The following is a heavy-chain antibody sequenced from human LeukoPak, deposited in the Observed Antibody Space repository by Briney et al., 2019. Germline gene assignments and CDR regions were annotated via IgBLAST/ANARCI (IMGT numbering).Heavy chain of an antibody. V-gene: IGHV4-4*09. CDR3: ARLTRLSTSPDRYYLDY. CDR2: IYTSGGT. J-gene: IGHJ4*02. CDR1: GDSISSYY. Sequence: PSETLSLTCTVSGDSISSYYWSWIRQPPGKGLEWIGYIYTSGGTNYIPSLKGRVTISIDTSKNQFSLKLSSVTAAASAVYYCARLTRLSTSPDRYYLDYWGQGTLVTVSS. D-gene: IGHD6-6*01.